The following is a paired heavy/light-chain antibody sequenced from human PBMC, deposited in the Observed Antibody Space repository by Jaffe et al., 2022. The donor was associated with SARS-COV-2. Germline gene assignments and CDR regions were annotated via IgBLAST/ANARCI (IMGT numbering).Heavy chain of an antibody. V-gene: IGHV3-7*01. CDR1: GFTFSSYW. CDR2: IKHDGTDK. D-gene: IGHD2-8*02. CDR3: ATTGAFSF. J-gene: IGHJ4*02. Sequence: EVQLVESGGGLVQPGGSLRLSCAASGFTFSSYWMSWVRQAPGKGLEWVASIKHDGTDKYYVDSVKGRFAISRDNAEDSLFLQLSSLRPDDTAVYYCATTGAFSFWGQGTLVTVSS.
Light chain of an antibody. Sequence: DIQMTQSPSSLSASVGDSVTITCRASQGIRNDLGWYQQKPGKAPKRLIYGASSLQSGVPSRFSGSGSGTEFTLTISSLQPEDFASYYCLQHNSFPRTFGQGTKVEIK. J-gene: IGKJ1*01. CDR1: QGIRND. V-gene: IGKV1-17*01. CDR3: LQHNSFPRT. CDR2: GAS.